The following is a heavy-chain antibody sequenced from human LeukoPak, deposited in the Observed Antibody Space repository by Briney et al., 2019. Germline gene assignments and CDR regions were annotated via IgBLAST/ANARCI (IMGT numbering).Heavy chain of an antibody. CDR3: ARSQIATYYDFWSGYYTGQDFDY. D-gene: IGHD3-3*01. CDR2: ISYSGST. J-gene: IGHJ4*02. CDR1: GGSISNYY. V-gene: IGHV4-59*08. Sequence: SETLSLTCTVSGGSISNYYWSWIRQPPGKGLEWIGYISYSGSTNYNPSLKSRVTISVNTSKNQFSLKLSSVTAADTAVYYCARSQIATYYDFWSGYYTGQDFDYWGQGTLVTVSS.